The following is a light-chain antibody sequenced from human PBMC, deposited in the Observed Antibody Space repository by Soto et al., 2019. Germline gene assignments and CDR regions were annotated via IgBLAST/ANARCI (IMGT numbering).Light chain of an antibody. V-gene: IGKV3-11*01. CDR2: DAS. J-gene: IGKJ5*01. Sequence: EIVLTQSPDTLSLSPGERATLSCRASQSVTTYLAWYQQKPGLAPRLLIYDASNRATGIPARFSGSGSGTDFTLTISSLEPEDFAVYYCQQRSNWPPLISFGQGTRLEIK. CDR1: QSVTTY. CDR3: QQRSNWPPLIS.